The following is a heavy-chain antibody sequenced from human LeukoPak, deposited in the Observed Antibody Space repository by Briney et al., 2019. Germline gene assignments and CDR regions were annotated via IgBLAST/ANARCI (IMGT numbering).Heavy chain of an antibody. CDR2: IYYSGST. D-gene: IGHD3-9*01. CDR3: ARDSIDWLLYNNWFDP. CDR1: GGSISSSSYY. V-gene: IGHV4-39*07. Sequence: PSETLSLTCTVSGGSISSSSYYWGWIRQPPGKGLEWIGSIYYSGSTYYSPSLKSRVTLSVDTSKNQFSLKLSSVTAADTAVYYCARDSIDWLLYNNWFDPWGQGTLVTVSS. J-gene: IGHJ5*02.